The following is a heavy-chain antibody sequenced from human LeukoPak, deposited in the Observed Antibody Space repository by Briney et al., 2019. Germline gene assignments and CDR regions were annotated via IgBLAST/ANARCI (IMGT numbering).Heavy chain of an antibody. D-gene: IGHD5-18*01. CDR1: GGSMNSHY. CDR2: MLDTVTT. CDR3: ATIKRGNIYGYFDF. Sequence: PSETLSLTCTVSGGSMNSHYWSWIRQPPGKGLEWIGYMLDTVTTKDNPSLKSRFTLSADTSKNQFSLRLTSVTAADTVVYYCATIKRGNIYGYFDFWGQGILVTVSS. J-gene: IGHJ4*02. V-gene: IGHV4-59*11.